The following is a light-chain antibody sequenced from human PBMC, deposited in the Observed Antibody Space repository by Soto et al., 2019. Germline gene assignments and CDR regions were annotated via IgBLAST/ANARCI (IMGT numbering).Light chain of an antibody. CDR2: DAS. Sequence: EIVLTQSPATPSLSPGERATLSCRASQSVSSYLAWYQQKPGQTPRLLIYDASNRATDIPARFSGSGSGTDFTLTISSLEPEDFAVYYCQQRSNWPVTFGQGTRVEIK. V-gene: IGKV3-11*01. CDR1: QSVSSY. CDR3: QQRSNWPVT. J-gene: IGKJ1*01.